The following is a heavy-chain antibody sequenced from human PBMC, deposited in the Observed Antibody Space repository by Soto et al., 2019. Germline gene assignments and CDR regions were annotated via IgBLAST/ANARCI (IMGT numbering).Heavy chain of an antibody. J-gene: IGHJ5*02. CDR3: ASLPLWQLVPGNWFDP. CDR2: INHSGST. Sequence: PSKTQSLTCAVCGGSYSGYYWRCIRQPPRKGLEWIGEINHSGSTNYNPSLKSRVTISVDTSKNQFSLKLSSVTAADTAVYYCASLPLWQLVPGNWFDPWGQGTLVTVSS. D-gene: IGHD6-6*01. CDR1: GGSYSGYY. V-gene: IGHV4-34*01.